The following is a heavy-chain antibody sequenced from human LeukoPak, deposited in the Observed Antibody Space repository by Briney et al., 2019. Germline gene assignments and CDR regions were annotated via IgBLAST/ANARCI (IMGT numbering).Heavy chain of an antibody. Sequence: GGSLRLSCAASGFTFSSYWMSWVRQAPGKGLEWAANIKQDGSEKYYVDSVKGRFTISRDNAKNSLYLQMNSLRAEDTAVYYCARDYPIAAAGTGRVYWGQGTLVTVSS. D-gene: IGHD6-13*01. CDR2: IKQDGSEK. CDR3: ARDYPIAAAGTGRVY. CDR1: GFTFSSYW. J-gene: IGHJ4*02. V-gene: IGHV3-7*03.